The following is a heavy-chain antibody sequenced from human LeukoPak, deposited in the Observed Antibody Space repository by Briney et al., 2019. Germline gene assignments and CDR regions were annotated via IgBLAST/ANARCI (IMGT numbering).Heavy chain of an antibody. V-gene: IGHV1-18*01. CDR2: ISAYNGNT. Sequence: ASVKVSRKSSGYTFTSYGISWVRQAPGQGLEWMGWISAYNGNTNYTQKVQLRVSMTTDTPTSTAYLERRSLRSDDTAVYYCAGDGRSVSYQFDEWGQGTLVTVPS. CDR1: GYTFTSYG. J-gene: IGHJ4*02. D-gene: IGHD1-26*01. CDR3: AGDGRSVSYQFDE.